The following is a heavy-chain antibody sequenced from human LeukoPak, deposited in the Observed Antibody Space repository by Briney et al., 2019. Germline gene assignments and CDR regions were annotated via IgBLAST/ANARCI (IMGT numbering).Heavy chain of an antibody. CDR1: GFTVSSNY. CDR3: ASSVIEYSNDY. D-gene: IGHD6-6*01. Sequence: PGGSLRLSCAASGFTVSSNYMSWVRQAPGKGLEWVSVIYSGGSTYYADSVKGRFTISRDNSKNTLYLQMNSLRAEDTAVYYSASSVIEYSNDYWGQGTLVTVSS. J-gene: IGHJ4*02. V-gene: IGHV3-53*01. CDR2: IYSGGST.